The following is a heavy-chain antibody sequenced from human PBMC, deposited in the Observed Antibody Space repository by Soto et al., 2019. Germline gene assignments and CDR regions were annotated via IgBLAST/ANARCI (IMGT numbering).Heavy chain of an antibody. CDR1: GDSINNSHW. CDR3: AREVNSSPARGPNWFDP. CDR2: TYHRGTT. V-gene: IGHV4-4*02. Sequence: QVQLQESGPGLVQPSGTLSLTCAVSGDSINNSHWWSLGRQPPGKGLGWGGETYHRGTTNYKPSLKTRVTISIAKSKNQFSLKMTSVPAADTAVYYCAREVNSSPARGPNWFDPWGQGTLVPVSS. D-gene: IGHD6-13*01. J-gene: IGHJ5*02.